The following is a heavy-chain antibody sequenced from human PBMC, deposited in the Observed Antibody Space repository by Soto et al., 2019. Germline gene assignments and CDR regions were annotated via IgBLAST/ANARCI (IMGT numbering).Heavy chain of an antibody. V-gene: IGHV4-59*01. CDR3: ARDVVGGSYWQSWFDP. CDR1: GGSISSYY. Sequence: SETLSLTCTVSGGSISSYYWSWIRQPPGKGLEWIGYIYNSGSTNYNPSLKSRVTISVDMSKNQFSLKLNSVTAADTAVYYCARDVVGGSYWQSWFDPWGQGTQVTVSS. D-gene: IGHD1-26*01. J-gene: IGHJ5*02. CDR2: IYNSGST.